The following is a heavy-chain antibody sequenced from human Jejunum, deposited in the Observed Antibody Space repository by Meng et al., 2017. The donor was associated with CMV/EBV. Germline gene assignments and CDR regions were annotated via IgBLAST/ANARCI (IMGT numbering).Heavy chain of an antibody. Sequence: KVSCKASGYTFNKYDTSWVRQAPGQGLEWMGSMTPKSGNTVYAQKFQGRVTMTWDTSTTTAYMELSSLRSEDTAMYYCARGLDLPYWGQGTLVTVSS. CDR3: ARGLDLPY. J-gene: IGHJ4*02. CDR1: GYTFNKYD. V-gene: IGHV1-8*01. CDR2: MTPKSGNT.